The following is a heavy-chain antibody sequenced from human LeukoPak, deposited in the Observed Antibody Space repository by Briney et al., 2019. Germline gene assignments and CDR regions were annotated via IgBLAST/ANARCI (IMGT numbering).Heavy chain of an antibody. CDR3: ARWAATYGSGSPSGDY. V-gene: IGHV1-18*01. D-gene: IGHD3-10*01. CDR1: GYTFTSIG. J-gene: IGHJ4*02. Sequence: ASVKFSCKASGYTFTSIGISWVRQAPGQGLEWMGWISAYNGNTNYAQKLQGRVTMTTDTSTSTAYMELRSLRSDDTAVYYCARWAATYGSGSPSGDYWGQGTLVTVSS. CDR2: ISAYNGNT.